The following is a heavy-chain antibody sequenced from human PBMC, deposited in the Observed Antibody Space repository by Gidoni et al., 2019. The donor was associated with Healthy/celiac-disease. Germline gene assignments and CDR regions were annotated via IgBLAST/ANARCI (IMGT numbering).Heavy chain of an antibody. V-gene: IGHV1-46*01. D-gene: IGHD6-13*01. CDR2: INPSGGST. Sequence: QVQLVQSGTEVKKPGASVKVSCKASGYTFSSYYMHWVRQAPGQGLEWMGIINPSGGSTSYAQNFQGRVTMTRDTSTSTVYMELSSLRSEDTALYYCAREAYSSSWYGYFQYWGQGTLVTVSS. CDR1: GYTFSSYY. J-gene: IGHJ1*01. CDR3: AREAYSSSWYGYFQY.